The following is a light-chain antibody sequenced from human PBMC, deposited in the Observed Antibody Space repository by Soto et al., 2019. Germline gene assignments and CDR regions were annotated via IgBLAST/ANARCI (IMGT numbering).Light chain of an antibody. CDR3: QHYDHVPLS. CDR1: LGINHY. J-gene: IGKJ4*01. Sequence: DIQMTQSPSSLSASVGDRVTITCQASLGINHYLNWYQQKPGKAPKLLIYDSSNLKTGVPSRFSGSGSESDFTLTITSLQPDDVATYYCQHYDHVPLSFGGGTKVEIK. CDR2: DSS. V-gene: IGKV1-33*01.